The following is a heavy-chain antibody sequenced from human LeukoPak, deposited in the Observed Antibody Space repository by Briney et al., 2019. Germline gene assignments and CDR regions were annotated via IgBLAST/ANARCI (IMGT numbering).Heavy chain of an antibody. CDR2: ISSGGSTI. Sequence: PGGSLRLSCAASGFTFSDYYMSWIRQAPGKGLEWVSYISSGGSTIYYVDSVRGQFTISRDNAKKSLYLQMNSLRAEDTAVYYCARVQKGIAAAGTGGGWFEPWGQGTLVTVS. CDR1: GFTFSDYY. V-gene: IGHV3-11*01. D-gene: IGHD6-13*01. J-gene: IGHJ5*02. CDR3: ARVQKGIAAAGTGGGWFEP.